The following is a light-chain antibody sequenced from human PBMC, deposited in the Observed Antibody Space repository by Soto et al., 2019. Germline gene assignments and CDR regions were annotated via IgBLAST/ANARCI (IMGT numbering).Light chain of an antibody. V-gene: IGLV1-40*01. CDR2: GNS. Sequence: QSVLTQPPSVSGAPGQRVTISCTGSSSNIGAGYDVHWYQQLPGTAPKLLIYGNSNRSSGVPDRFSGSKSGTSASLAITGLQAEDEADYYCQSYDSSLSGFLYVFGTGTKLTVL. J-gene: IGLJ1*01. CDR3: QSYDSSLSGFLYV. CDR1: SSNIGAGYD.